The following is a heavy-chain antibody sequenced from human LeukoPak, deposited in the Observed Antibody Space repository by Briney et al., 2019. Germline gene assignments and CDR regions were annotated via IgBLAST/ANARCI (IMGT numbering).Heavy chain of an antibody. D-gene: IGHD2-15*01. V-gene: IGHV3-66*01. Sequence: PGGSLRLSCAASGFTVSSNYMSWVRQAPGKGLEWVSVIYSGGSTYYADSVKGRFTISRDNSKNTLYLQMNSLRADDAAVYYCARAPVTSCRGAFCYPFDIWGQGTLVTVSS. CDR1: GFTVSSNY. CDR3: ARAPVTSCRGAFCYPFDI. J-gene: IGHJ4*02. CDR2: IYSGGST.